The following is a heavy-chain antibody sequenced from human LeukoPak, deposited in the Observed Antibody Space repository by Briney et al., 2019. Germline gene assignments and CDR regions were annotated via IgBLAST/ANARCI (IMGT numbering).Heavy chain of an antibody. D-gene: IGHD2-15*01. V-gene: IGHV3-74*01. CDR2: INSDGSST. CDR3: ARDRGGVGYFDY. CDR1: GFTFSSYW. J-gene: IGHJ4*02. Sequence: PGGSLRLSCAASGFTFSSYWMHWVRQAPGKGLVWVSHINSDGSSTNYADSVKGRFTISRDNSKNTLYLQMNSLRAEDTAVYYCARDRGGVGYFDYWGQGTLVTVSS.